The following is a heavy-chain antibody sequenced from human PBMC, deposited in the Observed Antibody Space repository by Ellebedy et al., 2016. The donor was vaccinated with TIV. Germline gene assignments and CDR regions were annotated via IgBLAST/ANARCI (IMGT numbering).Heavy chain of an antibody. CDR1: GGSFSGYY. J-gene: IGHJ3*02. V-gene: IGHV4-34*01. CDR3: AREGCSSTSCYTGRAFDI. Sequence: SETLSLTXAVYGGSFSGYYWSWIRQPPGKGLEWIGEINHSGSTNYNPSLKSRVTISVDTSKNQFSLKLSSVTAADTAVYYCAREGCSSTSCYTGRAFDIWGQGTMVTVSS. CDR2: INHSGST. D-gene: IGHD2-2*02.